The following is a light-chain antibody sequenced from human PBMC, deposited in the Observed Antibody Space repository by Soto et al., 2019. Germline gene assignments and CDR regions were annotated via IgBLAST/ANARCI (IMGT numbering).Light chain of an antibody. CDR2: DAS. J-gene: IGKJ5*01. CDR1: QSINTY. V-gene: IGKV1-39*01. CDR3: QQSFSTLLIT. Sequence: DIQMTQSPSSLSASIGVGVTITCRASQSINTYLNWYQQKPGKAPKLLISDASNLQSGVPSRFSGSGSGTDFTLTISSLQPEDFATYYCQQSFSTLLITFGQGTRLEIK.